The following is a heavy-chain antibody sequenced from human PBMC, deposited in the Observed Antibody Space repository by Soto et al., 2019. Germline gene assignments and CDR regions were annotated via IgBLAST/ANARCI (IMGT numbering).Heavy chain of an antibody. J-gene: IGHJ4*02. CDR3: ARSWGGDGYYH. V-gene: IGHV4-61*03. CDR1: GDSLNSGAYY. Sequence: SETLSLTCNVSGDSLNSGAYYWTWIRQSPGRGLEWLGHIYHTGSTNYNPSLRSRLTISLDTSKKHFSLTLRSVNAVDTGVYYCARSWGGDGYYHWGQGTLVTVSS. CDR2: IYHTGST. D-gene: IGHD1-26*01.